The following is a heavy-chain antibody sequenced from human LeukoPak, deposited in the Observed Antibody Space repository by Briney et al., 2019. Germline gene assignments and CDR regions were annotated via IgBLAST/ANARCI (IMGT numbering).Heavy chain of an antibody. J-gene: IGHJ4*02. D-gene: IGHD6-19*01. V-gene: IGHV3-7*01. Sequence: GGSLRLSCVASGFSFNNYAMNWVRQAPGKGLEWVANIKEDGSQIYYVDSVRGRFTISRDNAKNSVYLQMNSLRAEDTAVYYCAGSSGWLFDYWGQGSLVAVSS. CDR3: AGSSGWLFDY. CDR2: IKEDGSQI. CDR1: GFSFNNYA.